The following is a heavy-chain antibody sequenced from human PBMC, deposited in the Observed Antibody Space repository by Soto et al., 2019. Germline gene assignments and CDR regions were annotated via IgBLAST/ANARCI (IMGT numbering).Heavy chain of an antibody. V-gene: IGHV1-3*04. CDR2: INTGTGNT. CDR1: GDTVSIQA. D-gene: IGHD3-9*01. J-gene: IGHJ4*02. Sequence: ASVEVGCASSGDTVSIQAVDWVRQAPGQRLEWMGRINTGTGNTEYSQKFLGRVTITSDTSATTAYMELSSLGSEDTAVYYCASDISLTLYFWGQGTLVTVSS. CDR3: ASDISLTLYF.